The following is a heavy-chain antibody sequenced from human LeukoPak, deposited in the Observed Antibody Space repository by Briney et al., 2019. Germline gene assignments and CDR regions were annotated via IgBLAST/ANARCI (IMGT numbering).Heavy chain of an antibody. V-gene: IGHV1-18*01. CDR3: ATVPYDSSGYYIDY. CDR1: GYTFTSYG. D-gene: IGHD3-22*01. Sequence: ASVKVSCKASGYTFTSYGISWVRQAPGQGLEWMGWISAYNGNTNYAQKLQGGVTMTTDTSTSTAYMELRSLRSDDTAVYYCATVPYDSSGYYIDYWGQGTLVTVSS. J-gene: IGHJ4*02. CDR2: ISAYNGNT.